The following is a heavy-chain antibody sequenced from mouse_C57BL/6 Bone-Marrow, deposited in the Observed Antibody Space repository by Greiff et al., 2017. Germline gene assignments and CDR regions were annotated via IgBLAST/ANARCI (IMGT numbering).Heavy chain of an antibody. Sequence: VKLKQSGPELVKPGASVKISCTASGYTFTDYYMNWVKQSHGKSLEWLGDINPNNGGTSYNQKFKGKATLTVDQSSRTAYMELRSLTSEDCAVYYCARSSCYNYWGQGTTLTVSS. D-gene: IGHD1-1*01. V-gene: IGHV1-26*01. J-gene: IGHJ2*01. CDR2: INPNNGGT. CDR1: GYTFTDYY. CDR3: ARSSCYNY.